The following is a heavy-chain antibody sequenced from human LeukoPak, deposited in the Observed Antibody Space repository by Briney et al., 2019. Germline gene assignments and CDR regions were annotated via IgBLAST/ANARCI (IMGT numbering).Heavy chain of an antibody. CDR3: ARDPYSGGYGAYYYYYMDV. Sequence: GGSLRLSCAASGFTFSSYWMHWVRQAPGKGLVWVSRINSDGSSTSYADSVKGRFTISRDNAKNTLYLQMDRLRAEDTAVYYCARDPYSGGYGAYYYYYMDVWGKGTTVTVSS. CDR2: INSDGSST. J-gene: IGHJ6*03. V-gene: IGHV3-74*01. D-gene: IGHD1-26*01. CDR1: GFTFSSYW.